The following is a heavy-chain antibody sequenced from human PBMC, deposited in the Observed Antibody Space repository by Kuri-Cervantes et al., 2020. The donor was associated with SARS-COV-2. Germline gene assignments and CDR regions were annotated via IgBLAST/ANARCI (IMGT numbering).Heavy chain of an antibody. CDR2: ISYDTTNK. D-gene: IGHD3-3*01. V-gene: IGHV3-30*18. CDR1: GFPFSNFG. CDR3: AKEGTIFGVVLTYYYYYYMDV. J-gene: IGHJ6*03. Sequence: GGSLRLSCEASGFPFSNFGMHWVRQAPGKGLEWVAIISYDTTNKYYADSVKGRFTVSRDDSKNTLYLQMNSLRAEDTAVYYCAKEGTIFGVVLTYYYYYYMDVWGKGTTVTVSS.